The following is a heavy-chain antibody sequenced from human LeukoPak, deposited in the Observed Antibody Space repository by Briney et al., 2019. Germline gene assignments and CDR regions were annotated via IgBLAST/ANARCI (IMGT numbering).Heavy chain of an antibody. D-gene: IGHD1-26*01. CDR2: IIPIFGTA. CDR3: ARGRWELLGQAAFDI. J-gene: IGHJ3*02. V-gene: IGHV1-69*13. Sequence: SVKVSCKASGGTFSSYAISWVRQAPGQGLEWMGGIIPIFGTANYAQKFQGRVTITADESTSTACMELSSLRSEDTAVYYCARGRWELLGQAAFDIWGQGTMVTVSS. CDR1: GGTFSSYA.